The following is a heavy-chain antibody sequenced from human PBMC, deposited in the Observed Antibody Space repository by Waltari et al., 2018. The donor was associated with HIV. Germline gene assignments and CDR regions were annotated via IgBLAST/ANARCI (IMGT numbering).Heavy chain of an antibody. CDR1: GFTFSSYA. CDR2: ISGSGGST. Sequence: EVQLLESGGGLVQPGGSLRLSCAASGFTFSSYAMSWVRQAPGKGLEWVSAISGSGGSTYYADSVKGRFTISRDNSKSTIHLQMNSLRVEDTAIYYCARGKARGSGGLDAFEIWGQGTMVTVS. V-gene: IGHV3-23*01. D-gene: IGHD6-19*01. J-gene: IGHJ3*02. CDR3: ARGKARGSGGLDAFEI.